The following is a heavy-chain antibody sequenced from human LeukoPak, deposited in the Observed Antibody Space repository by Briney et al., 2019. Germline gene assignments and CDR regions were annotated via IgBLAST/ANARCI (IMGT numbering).Heavy chain of an antibody. CDR1: GFTVSSKD. V-gene: IGHV3-53*01. D-gene: IGHD3-10*02. CDR2: LYSGGRT. Sequence: GGSLRLSCAASGFTVSSKDMNWVRQAPGKGLEWVSVLYSGGRTYYADSVKGRFTISRDDSKNTLYLQMNSLRAEDTAVYYCASLYSYGMDVWGQGTTVTVSS. CDR3: ASLYSYGMDV. J-gene: IGHJ6*02.